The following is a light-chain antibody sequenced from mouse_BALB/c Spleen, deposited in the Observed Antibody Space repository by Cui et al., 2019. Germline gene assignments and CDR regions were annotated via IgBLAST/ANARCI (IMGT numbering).Light chain of an antibody. CDR3: QQWSSNPLT. CDR1: SSVSY. J-gene: IGKJ5*01. Sequence: QIVLTQPPALTSASPGEKVTMTCSASSSVSYMYWYQQKPRSSPKPWIYLTSNLASGVPARFSGSGSGTAYSLTISSMEAEDAATYYCQQWSSNPLTFGAGTKLELK. CDR2: LTS. V-gene: IGKV4-68*01.